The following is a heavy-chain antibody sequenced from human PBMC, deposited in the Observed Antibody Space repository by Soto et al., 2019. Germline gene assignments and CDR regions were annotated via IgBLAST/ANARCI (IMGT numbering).Heavy chain of an antibody. D-gene: IGHD5-12*01. CDR1: GFTFSSYG. CDR2: ISYDGSNK. J-gene: IGHJ4*03. Sequence: PGGSLRLSCAASGFTFSSYGMHWVRQAPGKGLEWVAVISYDGSNKYYAYSVKGRITISGDNSKKTLYLQMNSLRAEDTAVYYCAMTGRWLRLPVGMDIWGQGTLVTVSS. V-gene: IGHV3-30*03. CDR3: AMTGRWLRLPVGMDI.